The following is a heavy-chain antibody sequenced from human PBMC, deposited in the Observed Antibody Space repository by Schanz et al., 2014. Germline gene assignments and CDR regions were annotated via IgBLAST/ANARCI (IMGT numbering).Heavy chain of an antibody. J-gene: IGHJ4*02. CDR1: GFTFSDYY. D-gene: IGHD2-2*01. V-gene: IGHV3-11*05. Sequence: DLVESGGGLFKPGGSLRLSCAASGFTFSDYYMSWIRQAPGKGLEWVSYISGTTTYTNYADSVKGRFTISRDNAKNSLYLQMNSLKTEDTAMYYCARRASCSRIGCPFDSWGQGTLVTVSS. CDR3: ARRASCSRIGCPFDS. CDR2: ISGTTTYT.